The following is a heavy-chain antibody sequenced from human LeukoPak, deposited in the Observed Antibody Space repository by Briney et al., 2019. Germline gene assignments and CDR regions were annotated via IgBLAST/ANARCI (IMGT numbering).Heavy chain of an antibody. CDR2: INTNTGNP. V-gene: IGHV7-4-1*02. D-gene: IGHD6-19*01. J-gene: IGHJ4*02. Sequence: ASVKVSCKASGYTFTSYAMNWVRQAPGQGLEWMGWINTNTGNPTYAQGFTGRFVFSLDTSVSTAYLQISSLKAEDTAVYYCARDNYRYSSGWYPNTDFDYWGQGTLVTVSS. CDR1: GYTFTSYA. CDR3: ARDNYRYSSGWYPNTDFDY.